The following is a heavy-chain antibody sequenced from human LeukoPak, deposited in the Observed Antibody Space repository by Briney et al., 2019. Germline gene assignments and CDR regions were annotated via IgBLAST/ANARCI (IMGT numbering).Heavy chain of an antibody. V-gene: IGHV4-30-2*01. CDR1: GGSISSGGYS. J-gene: IGHJ4*02. CDR2: IYHSGST. CDR3: ARTYGDYIFDY. D-gene: IGHD4-17*01. Sequence: PSQTLSLTCAVSGGSISSGGYSWSWIRQPPGKGLEWIGYIYHSGSTYYNPSLKSRVTISVDRSKNQSSLKLSSVTAADTAVYYCARTYGDYIFDYWGQGTLVTVSS.